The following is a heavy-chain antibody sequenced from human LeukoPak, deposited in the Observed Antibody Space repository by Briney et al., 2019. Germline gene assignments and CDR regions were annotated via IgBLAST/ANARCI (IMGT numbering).Heavy chain of an antibody. D-gene: IGHD3-10*01. Sequence: PSETLSLTCAVYGGSFSGFYWSWIRQPPGKGLEWIGEINHSGSTNYNPSLKSRATISVDTSKNQFSLKLSSVTAADTAVYYCARESITMVRGVIIRPPDYYYYYMDVWGKGTTVTVSS. CDR1: GGSFSGFY. CDR3: ARESITMVRGVIIRPPDYYYYYMDV. CDR2: INHSGST. J-gene: IGHJ6*03. V-gene: IGHV4-34*01.